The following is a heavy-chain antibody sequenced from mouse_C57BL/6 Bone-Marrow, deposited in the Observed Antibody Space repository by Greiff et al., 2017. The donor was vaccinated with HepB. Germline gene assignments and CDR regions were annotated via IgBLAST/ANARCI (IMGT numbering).Heavy chain of an antibody. D-gene: IGHD1-1*01. Sequence: VKLMESGPGLVAPSQSLSITCTVSGFSLTSYGVHWVRQPPGKGLEWLVVIWSDGSTTYNSALKSRLSISNDNSKSQVFLKMNSLQTDDTAMYYCARPYYSSPDYYAMDYWGQGTSVTVSS. CDR3: ARPYYSSPDYYAMDY. CDR2: IWSDGST. CDR1: GFSLTSYG. J-gene: IGHJ4*01. V-gene: IGHV2-6*03.